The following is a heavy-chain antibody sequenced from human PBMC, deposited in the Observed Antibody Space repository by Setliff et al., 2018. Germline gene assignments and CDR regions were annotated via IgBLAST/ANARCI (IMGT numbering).Heavy chain of an antibody. Sequence: PGESLKISCKDSGYIFTNYWIGWVRQMPGKGLEWMGIIYPGDSDTRYSPSFQGQVTFSSDKSINTAYLQWSSLKASDTAIYYCAIIDDAIMDLDYWGPGTLVTVSS. V-gene: IGHV5-51*01. D-gene: IGHD3-16*01. J-gene: IGHJ4*02. CDR1: GYIFTNYW. CDR3: AIIDDAIMDLDY. CDR2: IYPGDSDT.